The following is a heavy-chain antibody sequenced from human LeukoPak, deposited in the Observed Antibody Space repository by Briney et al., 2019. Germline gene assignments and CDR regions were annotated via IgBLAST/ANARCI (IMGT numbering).Heavy chain of an antibody. CDR2: INPSGGST. CDR3: ARAQWELPFDY. Sequence: PGRSLRLSCAASGYTFTSYYMHWVRQAPGQGLEWMGIINPSGGSTSYAQKFQGRVTMTRDTSTSTVYMELSSLRSEDTAVYYCARAQWELPFDYWGQGTLVTVSS. CDR1: GYTFTSYY. D-gene: IGHD1-26*01. V-gene: IGHV1-46*01. J-gene: IGHJ4*02.